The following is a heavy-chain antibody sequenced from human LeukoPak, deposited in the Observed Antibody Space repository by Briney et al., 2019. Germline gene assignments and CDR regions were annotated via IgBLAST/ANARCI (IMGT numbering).Heavy chain of an antibody. J-gene: IGHJ4*02. CDR2: FSGTSTNT. Sequence: PGGSLRLSCAASGFIFSSYAMSWVRQAPGTGLEWVSTFSGTSTNTNYADSVKGRFTISRDNAKDTLYLQMNSLRAEDTAVYYCTRELSGSSSRHFDYWGQGTLVTVSS. D-gene: IGHD2-15*01. CDR3: TRELSGSSSRHFDY. CDR1: GFIFSSYA. V-gene: IGHV3-23*01.